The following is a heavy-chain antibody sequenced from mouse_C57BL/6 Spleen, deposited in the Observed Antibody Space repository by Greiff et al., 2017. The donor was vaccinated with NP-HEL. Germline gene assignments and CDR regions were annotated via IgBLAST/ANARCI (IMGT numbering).Heavy chain of an antibody. Sequence: QVQLQQSGAELVKPGASVKLPCKASGYTFTSYWMHWVKQRPGQGLEWIGMIHPNSGSTNYNEKFKSKATLTVDKSSSTAYMQLSSLTSEDSAVYYCAREGGNSIDYWGQGTTLTVSS. D-gene: IGHD2-1*01. CDR3: AREGGNSIDY. J-gene: IGHJ2*01. CDR1: GYTFTSYW. CDR2: IHPNSGST. V-gene: IGHV1-64*01.